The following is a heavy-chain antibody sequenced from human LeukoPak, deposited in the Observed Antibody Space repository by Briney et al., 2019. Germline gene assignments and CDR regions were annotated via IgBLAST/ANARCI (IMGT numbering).Heavy chain of an antibody. CDR1: GYPFTTYD. Sequence: ASVKVSCKASGYPFTTYDINWVRKATGQGLEWMGWMNPSSGYTGYSQTFQGRVTMTRNTSITTAYMELRSLRSEDTAVYYCARISDHNWYFDLWGRGTLVTVSS. CDR3: ARISDHNWYFDL. CDR2: MNPSSGYT. D-gene: IGHD1-14*01. J-gene: IGHJ2*01. V-gene: IGHV1-8*01.